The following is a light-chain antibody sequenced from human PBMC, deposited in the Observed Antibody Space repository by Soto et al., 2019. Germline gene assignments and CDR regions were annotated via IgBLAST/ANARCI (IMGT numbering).Light chain of an antibody. V-gene: IGLV1-44*01. CDR2: DNN. CDR1: SSNIGSNT. CDR3: AAWDDSLNGLWV. J-gene: IGLJ3*02. Sequence: QLVLTQPPSASGTPGQRVTISCSGSSSNIGSNTVNWYQQLPGTAPKLLMYDNNQRPSGVPDRFSGSKSGTSASLAISGLQSEDEADYYCAAWDDSLNGLWVFGGGTKVTVL.